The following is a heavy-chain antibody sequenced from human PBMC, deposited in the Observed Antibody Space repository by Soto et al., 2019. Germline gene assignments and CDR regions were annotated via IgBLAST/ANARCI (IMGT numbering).Heavy chain of an antibody. Sequence: QVQLVQSGAEVKKPGASVKVSCKASGYTFTSYYMHWVRQAPGQGLEWMGIINPSGGSTSYAQKFQGRVTMTRDTSTSTVYMELSSLRSEDTAVYYCAGEGGRIEDFWSGYFGYWGQGTLVTVSS. CDR1: GYTFTSYY. J-gene: IGHJ4*02. CDR2: INPSGGST. D-gene: IGHD3-3*01. V-gene: IGHV1-46*01. CDR3: AGEGGRIEDFWSGYFGY.